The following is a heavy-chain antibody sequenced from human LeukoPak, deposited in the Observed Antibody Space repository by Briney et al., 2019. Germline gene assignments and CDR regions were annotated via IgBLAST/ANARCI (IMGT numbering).Heavy chain of an antibody. CDR1: GGTFSSYA. Sequence: SVTVSCKASGGTFSSYAISWVRQAPGQGVEWRGGIIPIFGTANYAQKLQGRVTITADESTSTAYMELSSLRSEDTAVYYCARRYCSSTSCLGYAFDIWGQGTMVTVSS. D-gene: IGHD2-2*01. CDR2: IIPIFGTA. V-gene: IGHV1-69*01. J-gene: IGHJ3*02. CDR3: ARRYCSSTSCLGYAFDI.